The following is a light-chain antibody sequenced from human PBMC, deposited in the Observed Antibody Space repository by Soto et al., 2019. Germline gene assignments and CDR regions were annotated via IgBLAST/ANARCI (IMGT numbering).Light chain of an antibody. CDR1: QSIRSY. CDR3: QQSYSTPYT. Sequence: DLQMTQSPSSLSASVGDRVTITCRASQSIRSYLNWYQQKPGKAPQVMIYGTSSLQSGVPSRFSGSGSRADFTLTISSLHPEDFATYYCQQSYSTPYTFGQGTKLEIK. V-gene: IGKV1-39*01. CDR2: GTS. J-gene: IGKJ2*01.